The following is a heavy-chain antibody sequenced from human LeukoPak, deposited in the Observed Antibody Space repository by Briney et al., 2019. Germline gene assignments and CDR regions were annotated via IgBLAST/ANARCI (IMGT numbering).Heavy chain of an antibody. CDR1: GGSISSYY. J-gene: IGHJ4*02. CDR3: ARDKGGEGPDY. Sequence: ASETLSLTCTVSGGSISSYYWSWIRQPPGKGLEWIGYIHYSGSTNYNPSLKSRVTISVDTSKNQFSLKLSSVTAADTAVYYCARDKGGEGPDYWGQGTLVTVSS. V-gene: IGHV4-59*01. D-gene: IGHD3-16*01. CDR2: IHYSGST.